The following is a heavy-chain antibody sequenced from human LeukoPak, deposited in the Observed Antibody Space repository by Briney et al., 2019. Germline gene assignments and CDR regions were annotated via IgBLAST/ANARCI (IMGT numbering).Heavy chain of an antibody. D-gene: IGHD6-19*01. CDR1: GYTFTGYY. Sequence: ASVKVSCKASGYTFTGYYMHWVRQAPGQGLEWMGWINPNSGGTNCAQKFQGRVTMTRDTSISTAYMELSRLRSDDTAVYYCARGDDLAVAGTVGDYWGQGTLVTVSS. J-gene: IGHJ4*02. V-gene: IGHV1-2*02. CDR2: INPNSGGT. CDR3: ARGDDLAVAGTVGDY.